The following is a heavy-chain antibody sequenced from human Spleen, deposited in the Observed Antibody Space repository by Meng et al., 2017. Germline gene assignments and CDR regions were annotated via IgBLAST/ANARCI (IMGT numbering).Heavy chain of an antibody. CDR3: AKEEVVVATISYFDY. D-gene: IGHD5-12*01. CDR1: GFTVSSNY. Sequence: GESLKISCAASGFTVSSNYMSWVRQAPGKGLEWVSAISGSGGSTYYADSVKGRFTISRDNSKNTLYLQMNSLRAEDTAVYYCAKEEVVVATISYFDYWGQGTLVTVSS. CDR2: ISGSGGST. V-gene: IGHV3-23*01. J-gene: IGHJ4*02.